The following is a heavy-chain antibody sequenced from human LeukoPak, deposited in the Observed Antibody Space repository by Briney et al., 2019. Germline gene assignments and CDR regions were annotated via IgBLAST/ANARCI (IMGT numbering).Heavy chain of an antibody. D-gene: IGHD5-24*01. Sequence: GGSLRLSCAASGFTFSSYGMHWVRQAPGKGLEWVAVIWYDGSNKYYADSVKGRFTISRDNSKNTLYLQMNSLRAEDTAVYYCAREEMATIWSSNRNAFDIWGQGTMVTVSS. CDR1: GFTFSSYG. CDR3: AREEMATIWSSNRNAFDI. V-gene: IGHV3-33*01. J-gene: IGHJ3*02. CDR2: IWYDGSNK.